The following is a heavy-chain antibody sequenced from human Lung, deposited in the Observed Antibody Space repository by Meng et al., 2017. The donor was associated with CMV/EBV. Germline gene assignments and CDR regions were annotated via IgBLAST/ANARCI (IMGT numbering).Heavy chain of an antibody. V-gene: IGHV3-23*01. D-gene: IGHD3-16*02. Sequence: GESLKISCAASGFTFGSYAMSWVRQAPGKGLEWVSAISGSGGSTYYADSVKGRFTISRDNSKNTLYLQMNSLRAEDTAVYYCAKGRSLGYYYYGMDVWGQGTXVTVSS. J-gene: IGHJ6*02. CDR3: AKGRSLGYYYYGMDV. CDR1: GFTFGSYA. CDR2: ISGSGGST.